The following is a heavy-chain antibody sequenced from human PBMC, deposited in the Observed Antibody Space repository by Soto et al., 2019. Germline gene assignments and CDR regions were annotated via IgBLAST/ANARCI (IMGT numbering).Heavy chain of an antibody. V-gene: IGHV3-64*01. CDR3: ARRTAGWYFDL. D-gene: IGHD2-21*02. CDR2: ISSLGDST. CDR1: GFMFNSYA. Sequence: EVQLVESGGGLVQPGGSLRLSCAASGFMFNSYAMHWVRQAPGKGLEYVSAISSLGDSTFYANSVKDRFIISRDNSKNTLYLQMGSLRAEDMAVYYCARRTAGWYFDLWGRGTLVTVSS. J-gene: IGHJ2*01.